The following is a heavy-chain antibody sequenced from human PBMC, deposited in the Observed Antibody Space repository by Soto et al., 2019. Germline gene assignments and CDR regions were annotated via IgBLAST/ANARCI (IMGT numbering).Heavy chain of an antibody. V-gene: IGHV3-21*01. J-gene: IGHJ6*03. CDR2: ISSSSSYI. CDR3: ASLFPVATIRYYYYMDV. CDR1: GFTFSSYS. D-gene: IGHD5-12*01. Sequence: EVQLVESGGGLVKPGGSLRLSCAASGFTFSSYSMNWVRQAPGKGLEWVSSISSSSSYIYYADSVKGRFTISRDNAKNSLYLQINSLRAEDTAVYYCASLFPVATIRYYYYMDVWGKGTTVTVSS.